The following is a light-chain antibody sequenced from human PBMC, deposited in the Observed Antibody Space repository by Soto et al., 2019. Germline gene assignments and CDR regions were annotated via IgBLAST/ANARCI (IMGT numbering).Light chain of an antibody. CDR3: QQRNSWPLT. V-gene: IGKV3-11*01. CDR2: DAS. J-gene: IGKJ4*01. Sequence: NFFTQSPATPSLYPGEKATPSCTASQNVGGYLAWYQQKPGQAPRLLISDASTRAAGIPARFSGIGSGTDFTLTISSLEPEDFAVYYCQQRNSWPLTFGGGTKVDIK. CDR1: QNVGGY.